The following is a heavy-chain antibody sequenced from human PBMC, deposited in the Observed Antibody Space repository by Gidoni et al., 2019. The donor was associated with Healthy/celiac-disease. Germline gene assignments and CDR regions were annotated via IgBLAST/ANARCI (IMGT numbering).Heavy chain of an antibody. V-gene: IGHV3-23*01. CDR1: GSTFSSYA. J-gene: IGHJ5*02. Sequence: EVQLLESGGGLVQPGGSLRLSCAASGSTFSSYAMSWVRQAPGKGLEWVSAISGSGGSTYYADSVKGRFTISRDNSKNTLYLQMNSLRAEDTAVYYCAKDLRVYGDYGDWFDPWGQGTLVTVSS. D-gene: IGHD4-17*01. CDR2: ISGSGGST. CDR3: AKDLRVYGDYGDWFDP.